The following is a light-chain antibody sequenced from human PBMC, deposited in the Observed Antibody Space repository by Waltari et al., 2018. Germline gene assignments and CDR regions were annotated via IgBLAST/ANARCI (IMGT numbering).Light chain of an antibody. CDR3: QHYGT. CDR2: GAS. V-gene: IGKV3-20*01. J-gene: IGKJ1*01. Sequence: EIVLTQSPGTLSLSPGERATLSCRASQSVSSSFLAWYQQKPGQAPRLLIYGASSRATGIPDRFSGSASVTDFTLTISRLEPEDFAVFYCQHYGTFCQGTMVEIK. CDR1: QSVSSSF.